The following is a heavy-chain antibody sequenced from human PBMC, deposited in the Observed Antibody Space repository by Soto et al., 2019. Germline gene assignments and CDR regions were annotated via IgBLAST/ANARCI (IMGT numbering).Heavy chain of an antibody. D-gene: IGHD3-10*01. V-gene: IGHV3-23*01. CDR2: ISGGGVTT. CDR1: GFTFSNYA. CDR3: AKGSRDGIIRGVSYFDY. J-gene: IGHJ4*02. Sequence: GSLRLSCAASGFTFSNYAVSWVRQAPGKGLEWVSGISGGGVTTYYADSVKGRFTISRDNSRNMLYLQMDSLRAEDTAIYYCAKGSRDGIIRGVSYFDYWGQGTLVTVSS.